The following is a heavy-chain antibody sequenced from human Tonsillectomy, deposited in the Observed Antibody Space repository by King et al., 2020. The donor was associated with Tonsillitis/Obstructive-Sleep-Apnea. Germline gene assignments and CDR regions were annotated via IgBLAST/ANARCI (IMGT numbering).Heavy chain of an antibody. J-gene: IGHJ4*02. CDR3: ARELGYYDSSGYLDY. Sequence: VQLVESGGGVVQPGRSLRLSCAASGFTFSSYAMHWVRQAPGKGLEWVAIISYDGGNKHYADSVKGRFTISRDNSKNILYLQMDSLRAEDTAVYYCARELGYYDSSGYLDYWGQGTLVTVSS. CDR1: GFTFSSYA. CDR2: ISYDGGNK. D-gene: IGHD3-22*01. V-gene: IGHV3-30*04.